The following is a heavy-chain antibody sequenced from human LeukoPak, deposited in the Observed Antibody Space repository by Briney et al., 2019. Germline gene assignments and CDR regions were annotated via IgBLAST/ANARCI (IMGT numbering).Heavy chain of an antibody. V-gene: IGHV3-53*01. J-gene: IGHJ6*02. Sequence: GGSLRLSCVASGFTFSSYTMHWVRQAPGKGLEWVAVIYSGGSTYYADSVKGRFTISRDNSKNTLYLQMNSLRAEDTAVYYCARGTDVWGQGTTVTVSS. CDR3: ARGTDV. CDR1: GFTFSSYT. CDR2: IYSGGST.